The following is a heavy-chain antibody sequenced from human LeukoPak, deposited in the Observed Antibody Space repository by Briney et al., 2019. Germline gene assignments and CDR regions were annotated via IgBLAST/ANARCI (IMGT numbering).Heavy chain of an antibody. J-gene: IGHJ6*04. Sequence: PGRSLRLSCAASGFTFSSYWMTWVRQAPGKGLEWVANIKQDGSETYYVDSVKGRFTISRDNAKNSVYLQMNSLRAEDTAVYYCVRDRGGVMDVWGKGITVTVSS. CDR2: IKQDGSET. V-gene: IGHV3-7*01. CDR1: GFTFSSYW. CDR3: VRDRGGVMDV. D-gene: IGHD2-8*01.